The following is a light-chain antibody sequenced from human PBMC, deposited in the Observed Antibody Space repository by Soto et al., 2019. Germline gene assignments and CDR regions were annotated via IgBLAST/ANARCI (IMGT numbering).Light chain of an antibody. CDR2: WAS. CDR1: QSVLLSSNNKNY. V-gene: IGKV4-1*01. Sequence: DIVLTQSPDSLAVSLGERATINCKSSQSVLLSSNNKNYLAWYQQKPGQPPKLLIYWASTRESGVPDRFSGSGSGTDFTLSISSLQAEDVAVYSCQQYYSAPYTFGQGPQLEIK. J-gene: IGKJ2*01. CDR3: QQYYSAPYT.